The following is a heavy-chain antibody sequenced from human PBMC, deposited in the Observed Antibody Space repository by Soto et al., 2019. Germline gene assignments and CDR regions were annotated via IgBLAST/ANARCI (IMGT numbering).Heavy chain of an antibody. V-gene: IGHV3-23*01. J-gene: IGHJ4*02. CDR3: AKGPTLFDY. CDR1: GFTFSSYA. D-gene: IGHD4-17*01. CDR2: ISGSGGST. Sequence: RRLSCAASGFTFSSYAMSWVRQAPGKGLEWVSAISGSGGSTYYADSVKGRFTISRDNSKNTLYLQMNSLRAEDTTVYYCAKGPTLFDYWGQGTLVTVSS.